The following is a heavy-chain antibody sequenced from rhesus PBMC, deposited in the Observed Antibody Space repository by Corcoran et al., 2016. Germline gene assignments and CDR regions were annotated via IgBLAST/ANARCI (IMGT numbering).Heavy chain of an antibody. J-gene: IGHJ4*01. V-gene: IGHV4-160*01. D-gene: IGHD1-44*01. Sequence: QVQLQESGPGLVKPSETLSLTCAVSGGSISSNYWSWIRQPTGQGLEGIVRMFGGGSITEYNPSLKSRVTISTDTSQNQFSLKLRSVTAADTAVYFCATGGPNSPDWGQGVLVTVSS. CDR3: ATGGPNSPD. CDR1: GGSISSNY. CDR2: MFGGGSIT.